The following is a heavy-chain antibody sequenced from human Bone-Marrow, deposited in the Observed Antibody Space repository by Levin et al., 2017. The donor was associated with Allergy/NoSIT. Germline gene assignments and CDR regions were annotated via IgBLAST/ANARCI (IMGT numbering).Heavy chain of an antibody. J-gene: IGHJ4*02. CDR3: ARVTLFYYFDF. V-gene: IGHV4-61*01. CDR2: IYYSGST. Sequence: GSLRLSCSVSGGSVSSGSYYWSWIRQPPGKGLEWIGYIYYSGSTNYNPSLKSRVTISVDTSKNQFSLRLSSVTAADTAVYYCARVTLFYYFDFWGQGALVTVSS. CDR1: GGSVSSGSYY. D-gene: IGHD3-3*01.